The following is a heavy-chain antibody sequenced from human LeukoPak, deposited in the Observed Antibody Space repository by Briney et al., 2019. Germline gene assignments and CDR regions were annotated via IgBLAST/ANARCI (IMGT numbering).Heavy chain of an antibody. CDR3: ARGLSPVRWSYYYYYMDV. CDR1: GGSISNYY. V-gene: IGHV4-39*07. CDR2: IYYSGNT. Sequence: SETLSLTCTVSGGSISNYYWGWIRQAPGKGLEWIGSIYYSGNTYYNSSLKSRVTISVDTSKNQFSLKLSSVTAADTAVYYCARGLSPVRWSYYYYYMDVWGKGTTVTISS. J-gene: IGHJ6*03. D-gene: IGHD5-24*01.